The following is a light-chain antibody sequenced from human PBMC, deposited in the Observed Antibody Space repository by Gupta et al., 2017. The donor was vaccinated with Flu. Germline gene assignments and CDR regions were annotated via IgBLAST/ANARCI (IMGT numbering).Light chain of an antibody. Sequence: QSALTQPASVSGSPGQSITISCTGTNSDVGGFNYVSWYQQHPGKAPKLMVYQVSRRPSGVSNRFSGSKSGNTASLTISGLQAEDEADYYCSSFSSSSTLGVFGGGTKLTVL. CDR3: SSFSSSSTLGV. J-gene: IGLJ3*02. V-gene: IGLV2-14*01. CDR1: NSDVGGFNY. CDR2: QVS.